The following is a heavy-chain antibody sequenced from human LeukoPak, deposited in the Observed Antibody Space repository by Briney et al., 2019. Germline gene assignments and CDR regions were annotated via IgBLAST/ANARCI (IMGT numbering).Heavy chain of an antibody. CDR1: GFTFSSYA. D-gene: IGHD6-13*01. CDR2: ISYDGSNK. Sequence: GRSLRLSCAASGFTFSSYAMHWVRQAPGKGLEWVAVISYDGSNKYYADSVKGRFTISRDNSKNTLYLQVNSLRAEDTAVYYCARGGLGSSWNYYFDYWGQGTLVTASS. V-gene: IGHV3-30-3*01. J-gene: IGHJ4*02. CDR3: ARGGLGSSWNYYFDY.